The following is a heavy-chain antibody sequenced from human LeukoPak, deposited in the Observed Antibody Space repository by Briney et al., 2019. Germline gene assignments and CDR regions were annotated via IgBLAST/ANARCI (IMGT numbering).Heavy chain of an antibody. Sequence: SETLSLTCTVSGGSISSYYWSWIRQPPGKGLEWIGYIYYSGSTNYNPSLKSRVTISVDTSKNQFSLKLSSVTAADTAVYYCARDSREQWGGMDCWGQGTLVTVSS. CDR3: ARDSREQWGGMDC. CDR1: GGSISSYY. CDR2: IYYSGST. D-gene: IGHD6-19*01. V-gene: IGHV4-59*01. J-gene: IGHJ4*02.